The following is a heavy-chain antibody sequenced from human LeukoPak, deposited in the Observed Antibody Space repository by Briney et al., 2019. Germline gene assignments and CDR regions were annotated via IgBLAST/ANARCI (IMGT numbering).Heavy chain of an antibody. D-gene: IGHD2-8*01. Sequence: PSETLSLTCAVYGGSFSGYYWSWIRQPPKKGLEWIGEINHSGSTNYNPSLKSRVTISVDTSKNQFSLKVRSVTAADTAVYYCVRGHVGSYAYYYYYGMDVWGQGTSVTVSS. V-gene: IGHV4-34*01. CDR2: INHSGST. CDR1: GGSFSGYY. CDR3: VRGHVGSYAYYYYYGMDV. J-gene: IGHJ6*02.